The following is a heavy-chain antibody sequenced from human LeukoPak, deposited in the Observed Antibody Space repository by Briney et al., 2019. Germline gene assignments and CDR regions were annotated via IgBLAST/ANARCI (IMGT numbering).Heavy chain of an antibody. J-gene: IGHJ4*02. Sequence: SETLSLTCTVSGYSIRSGYYWGWIRQPPGKGLEWIGEIYHSGSTNYNPSLKSRVTISVDTSKNQFSLKLSSVTAADTAVYYCARPRGRAAAGHFDYWGQGTLVTVSS. CDR2: IYHSGST. CDR3: ARPRGRAAAGHFDY. D-gene: IGHD6-13*01. CDR1: GYSIRSGYY. V-gene: IGHV4-38-2*02.